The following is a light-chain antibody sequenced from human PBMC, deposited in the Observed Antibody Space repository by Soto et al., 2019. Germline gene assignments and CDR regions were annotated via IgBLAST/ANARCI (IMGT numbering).Light chain of an antibody. CDR3: QVRDVWPS. Sequence: IVLTQSPVTLALSPGESAVLSCRASQSVSTSVAWYQHKVGQAPRLFIYDASKRAPGIPPRFTGSGSGTDFTLTTSSLEPEDIAVYYCQVRDVWPSFGQGTKVEIK. CDR2: DAS. CDR1: QSVSTS. J-gene: IGKJ1*01. V-gene: IGKV3-11*01.